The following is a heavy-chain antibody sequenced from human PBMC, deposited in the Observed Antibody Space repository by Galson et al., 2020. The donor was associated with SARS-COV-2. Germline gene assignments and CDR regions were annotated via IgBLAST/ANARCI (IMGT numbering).Heavy chain of an antibody. CDR1: GYTFTGYY. D-gene: IGHD3-10*01. V-gene: IGHV1-2*02. J-gene: IGHJ4*02. CDR2: TNPNSGGT. Sequence: ASVKVSCKASGYTFTGYYMHWVRQAPGQGLEWMGWTNPNSGGTNYAQKFQGRVTMTRDTSISTAYMELSRLRSDDTAVYYCARSLWFGELSDDYWGQGTLVTVSS. CDR3: ARSLWFGELSDDY.